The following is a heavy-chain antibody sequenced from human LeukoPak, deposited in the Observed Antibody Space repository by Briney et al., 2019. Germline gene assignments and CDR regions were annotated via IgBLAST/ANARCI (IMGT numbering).Heavy chain of an antibody. CDR3: ASGYIAAASHY. CDR2: ISGSGGST. CDR1: GFTFGNYW. D-gene: IGHD6-13*01. V-gene: IGHV3-23*01. J-gene: IGHJ4*02. Sequence: GGSLRLSCAASGFTFGNYWMNWVREAPGKGLEWVSAISGSGGSTYYADSVKGRFTISRDNSKNTLYLQMNSLRAEDTAVYYCASGYIAAASHYWGQGTLVTVSS.